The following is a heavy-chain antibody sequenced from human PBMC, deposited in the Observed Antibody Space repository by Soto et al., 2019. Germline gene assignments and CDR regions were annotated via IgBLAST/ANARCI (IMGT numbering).Heavy chain of an antibody. CDR3: ARHGGRYCSSTSCYIGMDV. V-gene: IGHV5-10-1*01. CDR1: GYSFTSYW. CDR2: IDPSDSYT. J-gene: IGHJ6*02. Sequence: PVESLKISCKGSGYSFTSYWISWVRQMPGKGLEWMGRIDPSDSYTNYSPSFQGHVTISADKSISTAYLQWSSLKASDTAMYYCARHGGRYCSSTSCYIGMDVWGQGTTVTVSS. D-gene: IGHD2-2*02.